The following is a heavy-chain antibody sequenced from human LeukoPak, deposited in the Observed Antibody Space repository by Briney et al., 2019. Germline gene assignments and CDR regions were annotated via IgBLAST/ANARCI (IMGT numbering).Heavy chain of an antibody. CDR2: IYYSGST. CDR3: ARDSGSYANQDAFDI. CDR1: GGSVSSGSYH. D-gene: IGHD1-26*01. J-gene: IGHJ3*02. V-gene: IGHV4-61*01. Sequence: SETLSLTCTVSGGSVSSGSYHWSWIRQPPGKGLEWIGYIYYSGSTNYNPSLKSRVTISVDTSKNQFSLKLSSVTAADTAVYYCARDSGSYANQDAFDIWGQGTMVTVSS.